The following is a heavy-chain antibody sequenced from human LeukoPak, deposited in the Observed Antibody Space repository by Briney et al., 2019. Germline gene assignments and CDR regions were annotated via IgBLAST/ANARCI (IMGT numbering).Heavy chain of an antibody. CDR2: IYSGGST. J-gene: IGHJ4*02. Sequence: PGGSLRLSCAASGFTVSSNYMSWVRQAPGKGLEWVSVIYSGGSTYYADSVKGRFTISRDNSKNTLYLQMNSLRAEDTAVYYCARDLTGYSSGWSVGYWGQGTLVTVSS. CDR1: GFTVSSNY. D-gene: IGHD6-19*01. V-gene: IGHV3-66*01. CDR3: ARDLTGYSSGWSVGY.